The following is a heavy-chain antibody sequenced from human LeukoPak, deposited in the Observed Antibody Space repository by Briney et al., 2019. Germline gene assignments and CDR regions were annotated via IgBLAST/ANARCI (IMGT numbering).Heavy chain of an antibody. V-gene: IGHV5-51*01. Sequence: GESLKISCRASGYIFTNYRIAWVRQMPGKGLEWMGIIYPGDSETTYSPSFQGQVTISADKSIRAAYLQWDTLKASDTAMYYCARLDEGLYYDGTGFNFWGQGTLVTVSS. CDR2: IYPGDSET. D-gene: IGHD3-22*01. CDR1: GYIFTNYR. J-gene: IGHJ4*02. CDR3: ARLDEGLYYDGTGFNF.